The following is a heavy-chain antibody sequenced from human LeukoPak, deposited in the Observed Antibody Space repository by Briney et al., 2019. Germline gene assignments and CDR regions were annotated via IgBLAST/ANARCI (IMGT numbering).Heavy chain of an antibody. CDR2: IYPGDSDT. V-gene: IGHV5-51*01. Sequence: GESLKISCKGSCSGYSFANFWIGWVRQMPGKGLEWMGIIYPGDSDTRYSPSFEGQVTISADKSISTAYLQWSSLRASDTAMYFCARRSGSYFTFWRQGTQVIVSS. CDR3: ARRSGSYFTF. CDR1: GYSFANFW. J-gene: IGHJ4*02. D-gene: IGHD1-26*01.